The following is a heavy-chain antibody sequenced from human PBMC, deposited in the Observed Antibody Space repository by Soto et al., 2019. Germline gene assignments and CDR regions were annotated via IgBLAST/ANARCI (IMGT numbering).Heavy chain of an antibody. CDR3: AGGGDILPGPYSYSGMDV. V-gene: IGHV4-34*01. CDR2: INHSGST. D-gene: IGHD3-9*01. CDR1: DGSCSGYY. J-gene: IGHJ6*02. Sequence: SETLSLTCAVYDGSCSGYYWSWMRHPPGEGLEWIGEINHSGSTNYNPSLKSRVTISVDTSKNQFSLKLSSVTAADTAVYYCAGGGDILPGPYSYSGMDVWGQGTTVTVSS.